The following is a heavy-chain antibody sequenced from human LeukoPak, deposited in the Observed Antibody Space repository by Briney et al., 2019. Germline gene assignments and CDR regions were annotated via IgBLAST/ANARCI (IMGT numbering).Heavy chain of an antibody. D-gene: IGHD1-14*01. CDR1: SGSINNYY. CDR3: ARTNQISETAFDI. J-gene: IGHJ3*02. CDR2: ILSSGST. Sequence: SETLSLTCTVSSGSINNYYWSWIRQTPGKGLEWIGYILSSGSTNYNPSVKSRVIISVDTSKNQFSLKLSSVTAADTAVYYCARTNQISETAFDIWGQGTMVFVSS. V-gene: IGHV4-59*01.